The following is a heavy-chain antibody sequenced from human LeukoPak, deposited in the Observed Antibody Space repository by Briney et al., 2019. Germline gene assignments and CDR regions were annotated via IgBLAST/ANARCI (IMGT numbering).Heavy chain of an antibody. CDR2: IKKDGSEK. D-gene: IGHD6-19*01. CDR1: GFTFSSYW. Sequence: PGGSLRLSCAASGFTFSSYWMSWVRQAPGKGLEWVANIKKDGSEKYYVDSVKGRFTISRDNAKTSLYLQMNSLRAEDTALYYCAKVGAVAEGGDYWGQGTLVTVSS. CDR3: AKVGAVAEGGDY. V-gene: IGHV3-7*03. J-gene: IGHJ4*02.